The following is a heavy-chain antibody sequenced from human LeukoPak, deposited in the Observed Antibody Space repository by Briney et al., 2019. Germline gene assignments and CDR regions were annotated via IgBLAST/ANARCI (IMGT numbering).Heavy chain of an antibody. J-gene: IGHJ4*02. D-gene: IGHD2-2*01. CDR1: GYTFTSSG. CDR2: ISAYNGNT. CDR3: STIELVVPAAMAFDY. V-gene: IGHV1-18*01. Sequence: ASVKVSCKASGYTFTSSGISCVRQAPGQGLEWMGWISAYNGNTNYAQKLQGRVTMTTDTSTTTAYIELRSLRSDDTAVYYCSTIELVVPAAMAFDYWGQGTLVTVSS.